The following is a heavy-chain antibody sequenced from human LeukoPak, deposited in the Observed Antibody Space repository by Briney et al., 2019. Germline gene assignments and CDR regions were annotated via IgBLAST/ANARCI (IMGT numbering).Heavy chain of an antibody. D-gene: IGHD3-9*01. CDR3: ARDPGQYYDILTGYYTPYYFDY. CDR2: ISTSNADT. V-gene: IGHV1-18*01. J-gene: IGHJ4*02. CDR1: GYTFTSYG. Sequence: ASVKVSCKASGYTFTSYGISWVRQAPGQGLEWMGWISTSNADTDYAQKFQGRVTMTAETSTSTAYMEVRSLRSDDTATYYCARDPGQYYDILTGYYTPYYFDYWGQGTLVTVPS.